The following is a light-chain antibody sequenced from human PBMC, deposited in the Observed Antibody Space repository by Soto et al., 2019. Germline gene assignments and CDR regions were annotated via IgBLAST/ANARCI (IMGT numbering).Light chain of an antibody. J-gene: IGKJ4*01. CDR2: DAS. CDR1: QGIGSA. V-gene: IGKV1-13*02. CDR3: QQFNSYPLT. Sequence: AIQLTQSPSSLSASVGDRVTITCRASQGIGSALAWYQQRPVEAPRFLIYDASTLGSGVPLRFSGSGSGTYFTLPIRTLQLEDFATYYCQQFNSYPLTFGGGTKVEIK.